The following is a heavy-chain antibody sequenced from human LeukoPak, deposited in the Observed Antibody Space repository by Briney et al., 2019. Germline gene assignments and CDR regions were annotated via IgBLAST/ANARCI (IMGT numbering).Heavy chain of an antibody. CDR2: ISYSGST. D-gene: IGHD1-26*01. V-gene: IGHV4-59*01. J-gene: IGHJ3*02. CDR1: GGSIRSYY. CDR3: ARSSGSSYDRAFDI. Sequence: SEALSLTCTVSGGSIRSYYWSWVRRPPGKGLEWIGYISYSGSTNYNPSLKSRVTISVDTSKNQFFLQLRSVTAADTAVYYCARSSGSSYDRAFDIWGQGTMVTVSS.